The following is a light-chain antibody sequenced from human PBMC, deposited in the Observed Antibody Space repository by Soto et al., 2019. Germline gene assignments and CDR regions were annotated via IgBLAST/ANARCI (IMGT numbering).Light chain of an antibody. CDR1: SSDVGGYNY. J-gene: IGLJ1*01. CDR3: SSYTGSTTLGV. CDR2: DVS. Sequence: QSALTQPASVSGSPGQSITISCTGTSSDVGGYNYVSWYQQHPGKAPKLIIYDVSNRPSGVSNRFSGSKSGNTASLTISGFQAEDEADYYGSSYTGSTTLGVFGTGTKLTVL. V-gene: IGLV2-14*01.